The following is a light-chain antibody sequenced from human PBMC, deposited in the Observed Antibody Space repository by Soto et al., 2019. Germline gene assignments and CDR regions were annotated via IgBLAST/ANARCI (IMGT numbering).Light chain of an antibody. Sequence: EIVLTQSPATLSLSPGERATVSCRASQSVSNYLAWYQQKPGQAPRLLMYDASNRATGIPARFSGSGSGTDFTLTITSLEPEDFAVYYCQQSRDWPRTFGGGTKVDIK. V-gene: IGKV3-11*01. CDR1: QSVSNY. CDR3: QQSRDWPRT. CDR2: DAS. J-gene: IGKJ4*01.